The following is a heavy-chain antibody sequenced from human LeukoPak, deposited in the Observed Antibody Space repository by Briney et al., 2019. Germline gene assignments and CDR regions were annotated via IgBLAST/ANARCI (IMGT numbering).Heavy chain of an antibody. CDR1: GDSMSSSSYY. J-gene: IGHJ4*02. D-gene: IGHD3-22*01. CDR2: IYYSGST. Sequence: PSETLSLTCSVSGDSMSSSSYYWGWIRQPPGKGLEWIGTIYYSGSTYYNPSLKSRVTISVDTSKNQFSLKLSSVTAADTAVYYCAREFGYYYDSSGYYYRPGFDYWGQGTLVTVSS. CDR3: AREFGYYYDSSGYYYRPGFDY. V-gene: IGHV4-39*02.